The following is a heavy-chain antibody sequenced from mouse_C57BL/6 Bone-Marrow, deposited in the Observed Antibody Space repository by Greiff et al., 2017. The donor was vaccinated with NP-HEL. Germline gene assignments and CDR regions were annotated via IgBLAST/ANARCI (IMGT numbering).Heavy chain of an antibody. CDR2: IWSGGGT. J-gene: IGHJ2*01. CDR3: ARNEGDGNYGGNFDY. Sequence: QVHVKQSGPGLVQPSQSLSITCTVSGFSLTSYGVHWVRQSPGKGLEWLGVIWSGGGTDYNAAFISRLSISKDNAKSQVFFKMNRLKADDTAIYYGARNEGDGNYGGNFDYWGQGTTLTVSS. CDR1: GFSLTSYG. D-gene: IGHD2-1*01. V-gene: IGHV2-2*01.